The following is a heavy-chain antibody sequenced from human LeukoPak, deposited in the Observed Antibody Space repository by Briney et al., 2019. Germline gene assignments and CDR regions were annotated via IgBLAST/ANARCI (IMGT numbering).Heavy chain of an antibody. CDR2: TSHSGGT. CDR3: ARRPAARLTFDY. D-gene: IGHD2-2*01. J-gene: IGHJ4*02. Sequence: SETLSLTCTVPGGSINNYFWYWIRQLPGKGLEWIGYTSHSGGTNYNPSLTSRVTMSLDTSKNQFSLNLGSVTAADTAVYYCARRPAARLTFDYWGQGTLVIVSS. CDR1: GGSINNYF. V-gene: IGHV4-59*01.